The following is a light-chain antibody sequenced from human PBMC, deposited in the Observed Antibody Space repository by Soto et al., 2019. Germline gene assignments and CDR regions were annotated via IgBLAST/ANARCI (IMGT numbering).Light chain of an antibody. CDR3: QQYNSFSPT. J-gene: IGKJ5*01. CDR2: DAS. V-gene: IGKV1-5*01. CDR1: QSLSRW. Sequence: DIQMTQSPSTLSASVGDRVTITCRASQSLSRWLAWFQQKPGKAPRLLIYDASNLESGVPSRFSGGGSGTELTLTISSLQPDDFATYYCQQYNSFSPTFGGGTRLESK.